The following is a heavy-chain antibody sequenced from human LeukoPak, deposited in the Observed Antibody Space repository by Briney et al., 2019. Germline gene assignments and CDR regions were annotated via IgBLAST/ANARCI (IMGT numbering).Heavy chain of an antibody. Sequence: SDTLSLTCAVSGYSITSSNWWGWMRQPPGKGLEWIGYIYSSGSTYYNPSLKSRVTMSVDTSKNQFSLKLSPVTAMDTAVYYCARIAVDSGIYFDYWGQGTLVTVSS. CDR3: ARIAVDSGIYFDY. CDR2: IYSSGST. J-gene: IGHJ4*02. D-gene: IGHD5-18*01. CDR1: GYSITSSNW. V-gene: IGHV4-28*01.